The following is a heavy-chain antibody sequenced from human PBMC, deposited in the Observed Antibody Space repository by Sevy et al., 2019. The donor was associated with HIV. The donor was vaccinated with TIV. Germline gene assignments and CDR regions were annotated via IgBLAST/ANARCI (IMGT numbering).Heavy chain of an antibody. CDR1: GYTFTSYD. D-gene: IGHD6-13*01. V-gene: IGHV1-8*01. CDR3: ARRNTIAAAGKGPVGY. J-gene: IGHJ4*02. Sequence: ASLKVSCKASGYTFTSYDINWVRQATGQGLEWMGWMNPNSGNTGYAQKFQGRVTMTRNTSISTAYMELSSLRSEDTAVYYCARRNTIAAAGKGPVGYWGQGTLVTVSS. CDR2: MNPNSGNT.